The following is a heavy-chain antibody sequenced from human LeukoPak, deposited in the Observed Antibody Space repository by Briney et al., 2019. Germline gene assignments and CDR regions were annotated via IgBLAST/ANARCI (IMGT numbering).Heavy chain of an antibody. CDR2: INLGDSET. CDR1: GHRFTNHW. CDR3: ARRPYSGSPNWFDP. D-gene: IGHD1-26*01. V-gene: IGHV5-51*01. Sequence: GESLKISCEAVGHRFTNHWIGWVRQRPGEGLEWMGIINLGDSETHYTPSFQDQVTFSLDKSTNTAYLQWRTLKASDTAMYYCARRPYSGSPNWFDPWGRGTLVTFSS. J-gene: IGHJ5*01.